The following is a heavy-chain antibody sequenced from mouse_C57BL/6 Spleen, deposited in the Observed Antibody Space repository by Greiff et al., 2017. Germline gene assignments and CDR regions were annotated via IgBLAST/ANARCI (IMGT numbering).Heavy chain of an antibody. V-gene: IGHV1-64*01. CDR2: IHPNSGST. Sequence: VQLQQSGAELVKPGASVKLSCKASGYTFTSYWMHWVKQRPGQGLEWIGMIHPNSGSTNYNEKFKSKATLTVDKSSSTAYMQLSSLTSEDSAVYYCARDDYGSSYGYYAMDYWGQGTSVTVSS. J-gene: IGHJ4*01. CDR3: ARDDYGSSYGYYAMDY. D-gene: IGHD1-1*01. CDR1: GYTFTSYW.